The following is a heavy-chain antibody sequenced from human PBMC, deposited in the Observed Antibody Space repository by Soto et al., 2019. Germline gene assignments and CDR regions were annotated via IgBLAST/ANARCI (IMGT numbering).Heavy chain of an antibody. CDR1: GFTFNNYA. CDR2: ISGSGART. CDR3: AKDDRYSSGWYAIDY. V-gene: IGHV3-23*01. Sequence: EVQLLESGGGLVQPGGSLRVSCAASGFTFNNYAMSWVRQAPGKGLEWVSGISGSGARTDYADSVKGRFTISRDNSKNTLYLQMNSLRAEDTALYYCAKDDRYSSGWYAIDYWGQGTLVTDSS. J-gene: IGHJ4*02. D-gene: IGHD6-19*01.